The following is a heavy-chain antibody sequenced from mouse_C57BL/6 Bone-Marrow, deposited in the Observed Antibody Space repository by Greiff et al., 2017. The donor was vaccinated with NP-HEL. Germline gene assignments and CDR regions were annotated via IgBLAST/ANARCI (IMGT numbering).Heavy chain of an antibody. CDR3: ARHHYYDYYAMDY. CDR1: GFTFSDYG. Sequence: DVMLVESGGGLVQPGGSLKLSCAASGFTFSDYGMAWVRQAPRKGPEWVAFISNLAYSIYYADTLTGRFTISRENAKNTLYLEMSSLRSEDTAMYYCARHHYYDYYAMDYWGQGTSVTVSS. D-gene: IGHD1-2*01. V-gene: IGHV5-15*01. CDR2: ISNLAYSI. J-gene: IGHJ4*01.